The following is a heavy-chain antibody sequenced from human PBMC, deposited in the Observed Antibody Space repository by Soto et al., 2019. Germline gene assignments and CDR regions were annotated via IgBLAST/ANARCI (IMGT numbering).Heavy chain of an antibody. J-gene: IGHJ4*02. V-gene: IGHV3-23*01. CDR2: ISGSGGST. CDR3: ASQLAVAGTNFDY. CDR1: GFTFSSYA. D-gene: IGHD6-19*01. Sequence: PGGSLRLSCAASGFTFSSYAMSWVRQAPGKGLEWVSAISGSGGSTYYADSVKGRFTISRDNSKNTLYLQMNSLRAGDTAVYYCASQLAVAGTNFDYWSQGTLVTVSS.